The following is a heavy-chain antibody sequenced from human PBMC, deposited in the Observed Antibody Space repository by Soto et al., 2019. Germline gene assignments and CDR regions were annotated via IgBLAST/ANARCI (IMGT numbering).Heavy chain of an antibody. D-gene: IGHD3-22*01. V-gene: IGHV3-15*01. CDR3: DTDSPVVKYDSSGYHKWFEP. CDR2: IKSKIAGETT. CDR1: GFTFSNAW. J-gene: IGHJ5*02. Sequence: XGSLRLSCVASGFTFSNAWMSWVRQAPGKGLEWVGRIKSKIAGETTDYAAPVKGRFTISRHDSENTLYLQMNSLKTEDTAVYYCDTDSPVVKYDSSGYHKWFEPRRQGTQVSVSS.